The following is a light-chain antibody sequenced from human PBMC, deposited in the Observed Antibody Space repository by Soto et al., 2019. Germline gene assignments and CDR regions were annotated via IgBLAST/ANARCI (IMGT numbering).Light chain of an antibody. CDR3: QQYFGYSPRT. V-gene: IGKV1-6*01. J-gene: IGKJ1*01. CDR1: QGIRND. CDR2: DAS. Sequence: AIQMTQYPPSLSASVVARVTITCLASQGIRNDLGWYQQKPGKAPNLLIYDASTLESGVPSRFSGSGSGTEFTLTISSLQPDDFAIYYCQQYFGYSPRTFGQGTKVDIK.